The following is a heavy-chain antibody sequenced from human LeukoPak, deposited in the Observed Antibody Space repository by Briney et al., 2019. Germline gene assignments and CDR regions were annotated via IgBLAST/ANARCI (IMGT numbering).Heavy chain of an antibody. D-gene: IGHD3-22*01. CDR1: GFTFSNYE. CDR2: ISSGANTI. J-gene: IGHJ4*02. Sequence: GGSLRLSCAASGFTFSNYEMNWVRQAPGKGLEWVSYISSGANTIYYADSVKGRFTISRDNAKNSLYLQMNSLRAEDTAVYYCARVVYYDNSGYAYWGQGTLVTVSS. CDR3: ARVVYYDNSGYAY. V-gene: IGHV3-48*03.